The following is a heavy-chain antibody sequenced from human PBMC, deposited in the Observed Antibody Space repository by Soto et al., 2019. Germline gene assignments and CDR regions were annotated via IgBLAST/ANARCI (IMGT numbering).Heavy chain of an antibody. J-gene: IGHJ4*02. CDR3: AKDLYDYVFSPYFDY. Sequence: EVQLLESGGGLVQPGGSLRLSCAASGFTFSSYAMSWVRQAPGKGLEWVSAISGSGGSTYYADSVKVRFTISRDNSKNTLYLQMNSQRAEDTAVYYCAKDLYDYVFSPYFDYWGQGTLVTVSS. CDR1: GFTFSSYA. CDR2: ISGSGGST. D-gene: IGHD3-16*01. V-gene: IGHV3-23*01.